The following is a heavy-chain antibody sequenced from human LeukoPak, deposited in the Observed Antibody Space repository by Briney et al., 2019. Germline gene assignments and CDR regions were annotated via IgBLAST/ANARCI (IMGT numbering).Heavy chain of an antibody. D-gene: IGHD2-8*01. J-gene: IGHJ5*02. Sequence: KASETLSLTCAVYGGSFSVYYWSWIRQPPGKGLEWIGEINHSGSTNYNPSLKSRVTISIDTSKNQFSLKLSSVTAADTAVYYCARVYPRGRWFDPWGQGTLVTVSS. CDR2: INHSGST. CDR3: ARVYPRGRWFDP. V-gene: IGHV4-34*01. CDR1: GGSFSVYY.